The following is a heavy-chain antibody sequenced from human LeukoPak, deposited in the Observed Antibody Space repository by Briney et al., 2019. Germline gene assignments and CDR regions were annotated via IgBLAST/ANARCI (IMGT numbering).Heavy chain of an antibody. Sequence: HPGGSLRPSCAASGFTFSSFWMSWVRQAPGKGLEWVASIKQDGSEKYYVDSVKGRFTISRDNAKNSLFLQMNNLRAEDTAVYYCTRSLGDWGQGNLVTVSS. D-gene: IGHD1-26*01. CDR2: IKQDGSEK. CDR3: TRSLGD. CDR1: GFTFSSFW. J-gene: IGHJ4*02. V-gene: IGHV3-7*01.